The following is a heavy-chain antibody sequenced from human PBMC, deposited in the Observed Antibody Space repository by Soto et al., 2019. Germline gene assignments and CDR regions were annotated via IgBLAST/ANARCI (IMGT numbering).Heavy chain of an antibody. CDR2: VSRKGNNI. D-gene: IGHD1-26*01. CDR3: VKEEIVVVGGFDY. J-gene: IGHJ4*02. V-gene: IGHV3-64D*06. CDR1: GFTLSSYG. Sequence: GGSLRLSCSASGFTLSSYGMHWVRQAPGKGLEYASGVSRKGNNIYYADSVKGRFTISRDTFKNTLFLQMTSLRAEDTAVYYCVKEEIVVVGGFDYWGQGTLVTVSS.